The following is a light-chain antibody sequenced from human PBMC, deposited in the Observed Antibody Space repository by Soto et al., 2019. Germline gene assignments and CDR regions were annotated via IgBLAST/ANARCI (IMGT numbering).Light chain of an antibody. CDR3: HQCGSTPFT. CDR2: GAS. V-gene: IGKV3-20*01. J-gene: IGKJ3*01. Sequence: EIVLTQSPGTLSLSPGDRATISCRASKSVSTNYLAWYQQKLGQAPRLLIYGASSRATGIPDRFSCNGSGKEFTLSISRMETDDFEGYYCHQCGSTPFTFGPGTTVDIK. CDR1: KSVSTNY.